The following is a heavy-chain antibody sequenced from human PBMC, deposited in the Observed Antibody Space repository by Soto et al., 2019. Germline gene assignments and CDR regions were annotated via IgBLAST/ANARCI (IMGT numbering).Heavy chain of an antibody. CDR3: ARVRILSGLFRSFDY. CDR2: VYVDDSDT. CDR1: GYXFTSYL. J-gene: IGHJ4*02. V-gene: IGHV5-51*01. Sequence: AXLKISCEYSGYXFTSYLVAWVRHMPGKGLEWMGIVYVDDSDTKYSPSFEGQVTISAYKSLNSAYLQWTSMRASDTAMYYCARVRILSGLFRSFDYWGQGTQGTVSS. D-gene: IGHD3-10*01.